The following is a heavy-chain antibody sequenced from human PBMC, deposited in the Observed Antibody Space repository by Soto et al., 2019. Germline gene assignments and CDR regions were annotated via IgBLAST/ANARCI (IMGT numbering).Heavy chain of an antibody. CDR3: ARDRTDSGYYTNWLDL. J-gene: IGHJ5*02. D-gene: IGHD3-22*01. Sequence: SVKVSCKASGGTFGSDAITWVRQAPGQGLEWVGRIIPIFGTTNYAQNLQGRVTVSADKSTLTSYMELHSLTSDDTALYYCARDRTDSGYYTNWLDLWGQGTQVTVSS. CDR2: IIPIFGTT. CDR1: GGTFGSDA. V-gene: IGHV1-69*06.